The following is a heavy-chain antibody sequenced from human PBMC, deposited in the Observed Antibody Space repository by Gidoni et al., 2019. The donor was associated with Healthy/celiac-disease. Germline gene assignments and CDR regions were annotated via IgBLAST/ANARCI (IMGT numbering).Heavy chain of an antibody. Sequence: QVQLVQSGAEVKKPGSSVKVSCKASGGTFSSYAISWVRHAPGQGLEWIGGIIPIFGTANYAQKFQGRVTITADESTSTAYMELSSLRSEDTAVYYCARDPGIGRDGYNYAFDIWGQGTMVTVSS. V-gene: IGHV1-69*01. CDR3: ARDPGIGRDGYNYAFDI. CDR1: GGTFSSYA. J-gene: IGHJ3*02. D-gene: IGHD5-12*01. CDR2: IIPIFGTA.